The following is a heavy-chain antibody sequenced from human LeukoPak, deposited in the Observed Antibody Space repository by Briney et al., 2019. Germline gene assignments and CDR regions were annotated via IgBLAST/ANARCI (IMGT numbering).Heavy chain of an antibody. Sequence: SGGSLRLSCAASGFTFSSYGMHWVRQAPGKGLEWVAVISYDGSNKYYADSVKGRFTISRDNSKNTLYLQMNSLRAKDTAVYYCAKGDSGYDCLGYWGQGTLVTVSS. V-gene: IGHV3-30*18. CDR2: ISYDGSNK. J-gene: IGHJ4*02. CDR1: GFTFSSYG. D-gene: IGHD5-12*01. CDR3: AKGDSGYDCLGY.